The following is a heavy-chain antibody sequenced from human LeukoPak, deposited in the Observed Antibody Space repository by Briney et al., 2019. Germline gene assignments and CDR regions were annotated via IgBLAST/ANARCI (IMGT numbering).Heavy chain of an antibody. Sequence: PSETLSLTCTVSGGSISSSSYYWGWIRQPPGKGLEWIGSIYYSGSTYYNPSLKSRVTISVDTSKNQFSLKLSSVTAADTAVYYCARTASMVAPRTTSLQDYYYMDVSGKGTTVTVSS. CDR3: ARTASMVAPRTTSLQDYYYMDV. D-gene: IGHD2-15*01. J-gene: IGHJ6*03. V-gene: IGHV4-39*01. CDR1: GGSISSSSYY. CDR2: IYYSGST.